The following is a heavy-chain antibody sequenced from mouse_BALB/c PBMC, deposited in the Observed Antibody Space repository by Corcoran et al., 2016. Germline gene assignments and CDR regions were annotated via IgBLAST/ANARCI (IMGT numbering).Heavy chain of an antibody. CDR2: ILPGRGST. Sequence: QVQLQQSGAELMKPGASVKISCKATGYTFSSYWIEWVKQRPGHGLEWIGEILPGRGSTNYNEKFKGKATFTADTSSNTAYMQLSSLTSEDSAVYYCARATLHYSMDYWGQGTSVTVSS. V-gene: IGHV1-9*01. D-gene: IGHD1-1*01. CDR3: ARATLHYSMDY. J-gene: IGHJ4*01. CDR1: GYTFSSYW.